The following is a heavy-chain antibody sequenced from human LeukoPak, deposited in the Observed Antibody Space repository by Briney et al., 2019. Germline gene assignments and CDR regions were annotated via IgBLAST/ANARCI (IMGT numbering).Heavy chain of an antibody. CDR3: ARDSPDIVATIVASNYFDY. J-gene: IGHJ4*02. D-gene: IGHD5-12*01. Sequence: GGSLRLSCAASGFTFSSYAMHWVRQAPGKGLEWVAVISYDGSNKYYADSVKGRFTISRDNYKNTLYLQMNSLRAEDTAVYYCARDSPDIVATIVASNYFDYWGQGTLVTVSS. CDR2: ISYDGSNK. CDR1: GFTFSSYA. V-gene: IGHV3-30*04.